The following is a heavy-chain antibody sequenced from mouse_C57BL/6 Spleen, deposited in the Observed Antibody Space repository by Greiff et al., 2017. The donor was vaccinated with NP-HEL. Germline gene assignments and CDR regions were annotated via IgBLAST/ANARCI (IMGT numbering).Heavy chain of an antibody. CDR3: ARMPDYYGSSYGWYFDV. J-gene: IGHJ1*03. V-gene: IGHV1-9*01. CDR2: ILPGSGST. CDR1: GYTFTGYW. Sequence: VQLQQSGAELMKPGASVKLSCKATGYTFTGYWIEWVKQRPGHGLEWIGEILPGSGSTNYNEKFKGKATFTADTSSNTAYMQISSLTTEDSAIYYCARMPDYYGSSYGWYFDVWGTGTTVTVSS. D-gene: IGHD1-1*01.